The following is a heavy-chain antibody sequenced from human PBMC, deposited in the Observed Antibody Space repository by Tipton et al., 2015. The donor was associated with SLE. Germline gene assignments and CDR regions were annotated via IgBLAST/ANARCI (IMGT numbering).Heavy chain of an antibody. V-gene: IGHV3-30*09. CDR3: AREAHSSGYSDMDV. J-gene: IGHJ6*03. D-gene: IGHD3-22*01. Sequence: SLRLSCAASGFTFSTYPLHWVRQSPGKGLEWVAGISYDGSNKFYTESVMGRFAISRDNSKNTLYLQMNSLRAEDTAVYYCAREAHSSGYSDMDVWGKGTTVTVSS. CDR2: ISYDGSNK. CDR1: GFTFSTYP.